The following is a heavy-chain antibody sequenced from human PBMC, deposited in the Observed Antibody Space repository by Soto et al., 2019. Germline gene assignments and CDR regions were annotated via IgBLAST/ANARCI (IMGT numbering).Heavy chain of an antibody. CDR1: GGSMRNYF. CDR2: IHYSGTT. CDR3: AAGEASSRNPAPYYVDF. D-gene: IGHD6-13*01. V-gene: IGHV4-59*01. J-gene: IGHJ4*02. Sequence: SETLSLTCTVSGGSMRNYFWTWIRQPPGKGLEWIGYIHYSGTTSFFPSYNPSLRSRVTISEDTSKNQFSLKLLSVTTADTAVYFCAAGEASSRNPAPYYVDFWGQGTLVTVSS.